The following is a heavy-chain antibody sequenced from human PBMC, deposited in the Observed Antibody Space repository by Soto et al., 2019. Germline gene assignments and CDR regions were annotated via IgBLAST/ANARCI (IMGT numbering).Heavy chain of an antibody. D-gene: IGHD5-12*01. V-gene: IGHV1-69*13. CDR1: GGTFSSYA. CDR3: ATCTSGRDGYNNWYFDL. CDR2: IIPIFGTA. Sequence: GASVKVSCKASGGTFSSYAISWVRQAPGQGLEWMGGIIPIFGTANYAQKFQGRVTITADESTSTAYMELSSLRSEDTAVYYCATCTSGRDGYNNWYFDLWGRGTLVTVSS. J-gene: IGHJ2*01.